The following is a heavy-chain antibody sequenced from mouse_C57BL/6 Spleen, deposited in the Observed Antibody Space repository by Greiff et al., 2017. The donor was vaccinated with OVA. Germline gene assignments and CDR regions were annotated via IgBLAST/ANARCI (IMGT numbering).Heavy chain of an antibody. V-gene: IGHV1-19*01. D-gene: IGHD1-1*01. CDR2: INPYNGGT. CDR3: ARGGFYGPPVDY. J-gene: IGHJ2*01. Sequence: EVQLQQSGPVLVKPGASVKMSCKASGYTFTDYYMNWVKQSHGKSLEWIGVINPYNGGTSYNQKFKGKATLTVDKSSSTAYMELNSLTSEDSAVYYCARGGFYGPPVDYWGQGTTLTVSS. CDR1: GYTFTDYY.